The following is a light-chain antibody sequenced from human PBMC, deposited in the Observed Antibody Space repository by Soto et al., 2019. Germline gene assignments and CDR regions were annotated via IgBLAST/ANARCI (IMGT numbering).Light chain of an antibody. V-gene: IGLV2-11*01. CDR1: SSDVGAYNY. Sequence: QSALTQPRSVSGSPGQSVTISCTGTSSDVGAYNYVSWYEQQPGNAPKLMIYDVNKRPSGVPDRFSGSKSGNTASLTISGLHAEDEADYDCCSYAGSHTDVFGSWTKVTVL. CDR3: CSYAGSHTDV. J-gene: IGLJ1*01. CDR2: DVN.